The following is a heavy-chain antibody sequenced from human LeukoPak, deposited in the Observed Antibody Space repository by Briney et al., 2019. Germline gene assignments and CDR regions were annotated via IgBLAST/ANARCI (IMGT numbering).Heavy chain of an antibody. D-gene: IGHD1-26*01. CDR3: ARAGSSGSYSRRPPYFDY. V-gene: IGHV3-48*04. Sequence: PGGSLRLSCAASGFTFSSYSMNWVRQAPGKGLEWVSYISSSSSTIYYADSVKGRFTISRDNAKNSLYLQMNSLRAEDTAVYYCARAGSSGSYSRRPPYFDYWGQGTLVTVSS. CDR2: ISSSSSTI. CDR1: GFTFSSYS. J-gene: IGHJ4*02.